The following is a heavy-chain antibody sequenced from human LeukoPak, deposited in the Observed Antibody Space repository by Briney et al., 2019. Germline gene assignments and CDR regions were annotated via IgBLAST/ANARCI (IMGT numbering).Heavy chain of an antibody. D-gene: IGHD3-3*01. CDR3: ARTYDFWSGVHDAFDI. Sequence: PGGSLRLSCAASGFTFSSYSMNWVRQAPGKGLEWVSYISSSSSTIYYADSVKGRFTISRDNAKNSLYLQMNSLRAEDTAVYYCARTYDFWSGVHDAFDIWGQGTMVTVSS. V-gene: IGHV3-48*01. CDR2: ISSSSSTI. J-gene: IGHJ3*02. CDR1: GFTFSSYS.